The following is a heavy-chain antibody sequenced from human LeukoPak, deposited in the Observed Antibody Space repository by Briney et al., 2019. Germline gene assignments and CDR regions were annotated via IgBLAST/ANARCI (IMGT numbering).Heavy chain of an antibody. CDR1: GFTVSSNY. D-gene: IGHD3-22*01. CDR3: ARDSSGQKNFDY. Sequence: GGSLRLSCAASGFTVSSNYMSWVRQAPGKGLEWVSVIYSGGSTYYADSVKGRFTISRDNSKNTLYLQMNGLRAEDTAVYYCARDSSGQKNFDYWGQGTLVTVSS. J-gene: IGHJ4*02. V-gene: IGHV3-53*01. CDR2: IYSGGST.